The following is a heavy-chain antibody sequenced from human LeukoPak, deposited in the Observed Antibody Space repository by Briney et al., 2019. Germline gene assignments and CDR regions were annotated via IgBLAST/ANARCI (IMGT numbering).Heavy chain of an antibody. Sequence: HPGGSLRLSCAASGFTFTNYGMHWVRQAPGKGLEWVAVISISGNTQYYADSVKGRFTISRDNSKNTLYLQMNSLRPEDTAVYYCAKRGDHCSRADRYSWYFDSWGQGTLVSVSS. CDR2: ISISGNTQ. V-gene: IGHV3-30*18. CDR3: AKRGDHCSRADRYSWYFDS. D-gene: IGHD2-15*01. CDR1: GFTFTNYG. J-gene: IGHJ4*02.